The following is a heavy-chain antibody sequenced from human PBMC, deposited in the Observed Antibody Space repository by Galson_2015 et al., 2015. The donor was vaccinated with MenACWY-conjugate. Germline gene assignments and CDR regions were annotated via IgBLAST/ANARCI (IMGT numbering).Heavy chain of an antibody. CDR1: GFTFSNHG. D-gene: IGHD3-10*02. Sequence: SLRLSCAASGFTFSNHGMQWVRQAPGKGLEWVAVISSGGDVKHYADSVKGRFTVSRDNSKSTLYLQMDSLRPEDTAVYYCAKEEGCLGSFYRSFFDYWGQGTLVTVSS. J-gene: IGHJ4*02. V-gene: IGHV3-30*18. CDR3: AKEEGCLGSFYRSFFDY. CDR2: ISSGGDVK.